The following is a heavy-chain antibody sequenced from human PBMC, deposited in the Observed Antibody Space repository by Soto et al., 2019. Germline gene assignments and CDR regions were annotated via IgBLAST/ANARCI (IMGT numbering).Heavy chain of an antibody. Sequence: GGSLRLSCAASGFTFSSYGMHWVRQAPGKGLEWVAVISYDGSNKYYADSVKGRFTISRGNSKNTLYLQMDSLRAEDTAVYYCAKSFYRGYDLQDYFDYWGQGTLVTVSS. CDR3: AKSFYRGYDLQDYFDY. CDR2: ISYDGSNK. V-gene: IGHV3-30*18. D-gene: IGHD5-12*01. J-gene: IGHJ4*02. CDR1: GFTFSSYG.